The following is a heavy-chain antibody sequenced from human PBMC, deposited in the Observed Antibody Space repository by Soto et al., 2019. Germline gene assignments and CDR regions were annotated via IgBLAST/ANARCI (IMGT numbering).Heavy chain of an antibody. CDR3: ARATGYSSAWDFGY. CDR2: ISSSLSTI. V-gene: IGHV3-48*03. Sequence: GGSLRLSCAASGFTFSSYEMNWVRQAPGKGLEWVSYISSSLSTIYYADSVKGRFTISRDNAKNSLYLQMNSLRAEDSAVYYCARATGYSSAWDFGYWGQGTLVTVS. D-gene: IGHD6-19*01. J-gene: IGHJ4*02. CDR1: GFTFSSYE.